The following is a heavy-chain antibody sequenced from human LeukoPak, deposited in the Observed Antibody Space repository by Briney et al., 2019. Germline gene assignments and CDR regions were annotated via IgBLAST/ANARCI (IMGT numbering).Heavy chain of an antibody. J-gene: IGHJ4*02. Sequence: VASVKVSCKASGGTFSSYAISWVRQAPGQGLEWMGRIIPIFGTANYAQKFQGRVTITTDESTGTAYMELSSLRSEDTAVYYCARNTDYGDYVYPDYWGQGTLVTVSS. V-gene: IGHV1-69*05. D-gene: IGHD4-17*01. CDR1: GGTFSSYA. CDR3: ARNTDYGDYVYPDY. CDR2: IIPIFGTA.